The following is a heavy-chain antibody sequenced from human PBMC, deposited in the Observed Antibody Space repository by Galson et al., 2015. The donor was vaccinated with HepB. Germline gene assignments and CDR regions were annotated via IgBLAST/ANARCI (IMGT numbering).Heavy chain of an antibody. Sequence: SLRLSCAASGFTFSNYNMNWVRQAPGKGLEWVSYISSSSRTIYYADSVKGRFTISRDNAKNSLYLQMNSLRAEDTAVYYCARDREYYDSSGYSAVDAFDIWAKGQWSPSLQ. CDR3: ARDREYYDSSGYSAVDAFDI. D-gene: IGHD3-22*01. CDR2: ISSSSRTI. V-gene: IGHV3-48*01. CDR1: GFTFSNYN. J-gene: IGHJ3*02.